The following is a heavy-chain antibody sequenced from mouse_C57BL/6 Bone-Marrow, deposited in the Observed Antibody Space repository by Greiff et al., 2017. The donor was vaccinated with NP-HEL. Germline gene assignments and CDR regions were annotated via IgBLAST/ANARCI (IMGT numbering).Heavy chain of an antibody. D-gene: IGHD2-4*01. CDR1: GFNIKDDY. V-gene: IGHV14-4*01. Sequence: VQLQQSGAELVRPGASVKLFCTASGFNIKDDYMHWVKQMPEQGLEWIGWIEPENGDTEYPSKFQGKAPITADTSSNTAYLPLSSLTSENTAVYYCTIPDDYDEGDYWGQGTTLTVSS. CDR3: TIPDDYDEGDY. CDR2: IEPENGDT. J-gene: IGHJ2*01.